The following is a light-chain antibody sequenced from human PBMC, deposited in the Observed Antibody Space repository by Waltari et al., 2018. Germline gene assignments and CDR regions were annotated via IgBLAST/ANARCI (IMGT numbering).Light chain of an antibody. CDR1: ALPKQY. J-gene: IGLJ2*01. CDR2: KDS. Sequence: SYELTQPPSVSVSPGQTARIPCSGDALPKQYSYWYQQKPGQAPILVRFKDSERPSEIPGRFSGSTSGTTVTLTISEVQAEDEADYYCQSADSSGDYVVFGGGTKLTVL. CDR3: QSADSSGDYVV. V-gene: IGLV3-25*03.